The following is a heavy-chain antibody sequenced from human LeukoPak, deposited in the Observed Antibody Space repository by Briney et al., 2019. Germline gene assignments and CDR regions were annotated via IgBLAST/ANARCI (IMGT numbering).Heavy chain of an antibody. D-gene: IGHD6-13*01. CDR1: GFTFSSYA. CDR3: ARARVYSSSSYNWFDP. J-gene: IGHJ5*02. Sequence: PGGSLRLSCAASGFTFSSYAMSWVRQAPGKGLEWVSAISGSGGSTYYADSVKGRFTISGDNSKNTLYLQMNSLRAEDTAVYYCARARVYSSSSYNWFDPWGQGTLVTVSS. CDR2: ISGSGGST. V-gene: IGHV3-23*01.